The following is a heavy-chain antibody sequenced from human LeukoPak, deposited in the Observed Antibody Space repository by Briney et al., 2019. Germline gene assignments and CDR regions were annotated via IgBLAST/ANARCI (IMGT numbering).Heavy chain of an antibody. V-gene: IGHV4-39*07. CDR2: IYYSGST. Sequence: PSETLSLACTVSGGSISSSSYYWGWIRQPPGKGLEWIGSIYYSGSTYYNPSLKSRVTISLDTSKNQFSLMLSSVTAADTAVYYCARDGRYTSSSIFDYWGQGTLVTVSS. J-gene: IGHJ4*02. CDR3: ARDGRYTSSSIFDY. D-gene: IGHD6-6*01. CDR1: GGSISSSSYY.